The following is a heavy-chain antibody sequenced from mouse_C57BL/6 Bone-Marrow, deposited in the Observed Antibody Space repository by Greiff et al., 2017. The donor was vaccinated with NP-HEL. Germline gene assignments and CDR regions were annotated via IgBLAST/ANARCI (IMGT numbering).Heavy chain of an antibody. D-gene: IGHD2-3*01. Sequence: QVQLQQPGAELVKPGASVKLSCKASGYTFTSYWMQWVKQRPGQGLEWIGEIDPSDSYTNYNQKFKGKATLTVDTSSSTAYMQLSSLTSEESAVYYCAYEDWYFDVWGTGTTVTVSS. J-gene: IGHJ1*03. V-gene: IGHV1-50*01. CDR3: AYEDWYFDV. CDR1: GYTFTSYW. CDR2: IDPSDSYT.